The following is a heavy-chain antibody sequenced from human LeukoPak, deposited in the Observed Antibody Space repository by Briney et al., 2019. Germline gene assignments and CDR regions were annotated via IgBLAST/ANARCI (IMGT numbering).Heavy chain of an antibody. CDR2: INHSGST. CDR3: ARGWRRSIFLVGVKLDY. J-gene: IGHJ4*02. V-gene: IGHV4-38-2*02. D-gene: IGHD2-8*02. Sequence: MTSETLSLTCTVSGYSISSGYYWGWIRQPPGKGLEWIGEINHSGSTNYNPSLKSRVTISVDTSKNQFSLKLSSVTAADTAVYYCARGWRRSIFLVGVKLDYWGQGTLVTVSS. CDR1: GYSISSGYY.